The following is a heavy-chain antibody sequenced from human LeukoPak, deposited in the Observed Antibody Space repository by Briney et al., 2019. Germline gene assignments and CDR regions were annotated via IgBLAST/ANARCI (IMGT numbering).Heavy chain of an antibody. CDR1: GVSITSGNDY. J-gene: IGHJ5*02. D-gene: IGHD3-10*01. CDR2: IYTGGST. Sequence: SETLSLTCNVSGVSITSGNDYWGWIRQPRGKGLEWIANIYTGGSTYYNPALQNRAAISIDTSKDQFFLRLTSLTAADTAVYYCARSRGVPRWFGPWGQGILVTVSS. V-gene: IGHV4-39*07. CDR3: ARSRGVPRWFGP.